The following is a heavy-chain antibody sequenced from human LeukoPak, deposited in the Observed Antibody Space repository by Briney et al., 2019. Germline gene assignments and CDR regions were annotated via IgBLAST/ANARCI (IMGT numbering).Heavy chain of an antibody. CDR2: SGGSGGRT. CDR1: GFTFPRHA. J-gene: IGHJ4*02. V-gene: IGHV3-23*01. D-gene: IGHD3-22*01. CDR3: AQEHFDTSGYYSRFDN. Sequence: GGSLRLSCAASGFTFPRHAMSWVRQAPGKGLEWVASSGGSGGRTHYADSVKGGFTISRDNSQNTVYLHMNSLRADDTAVYYCAQEHFDTSGYYSRFDNWGQGILVTVSS.